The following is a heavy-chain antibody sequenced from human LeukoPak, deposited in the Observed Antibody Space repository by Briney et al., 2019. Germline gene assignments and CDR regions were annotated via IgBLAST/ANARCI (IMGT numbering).Heavy chain of an antibody. CDR3: AKDLAARPYFDY. J-gene: IGHJ4*02. V-gene: IGHV3-23*01. CDR2: ISGGGVST. Sequence: GGSLRLSCAASGFTFSSYAMTWVRQAPGKGLQWVSAISGGGVSTYYADSVKGRFTISRDNSKNTLYLQMNSLRAEDTAVYYCAKDLAARPYFDYWGQGTLVTVSS. D-gene: IGHD6-6*01. CDR1: GFTFSSYA.